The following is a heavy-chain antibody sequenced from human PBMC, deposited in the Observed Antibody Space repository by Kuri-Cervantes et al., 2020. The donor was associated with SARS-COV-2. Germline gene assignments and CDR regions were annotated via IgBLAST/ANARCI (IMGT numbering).Heavy chain of an antibody. V-gene: IGHV3-23*01. Sequence: GESLKISCEGSGFLFNKYAMSWVRQAPGKGLEWVASLSYNSGSTYYAVSVKGRFTISRDNSKNTLFLQMNSLRPEDTAVYYCAKGLGLYYFGYWGQGTLVTVSS. CDR3: AKGLGLYYFGY. CDR1: GFLFNKYA. CDR2: LSYNSGST. J-gene: IGHJ4*02. D-gene: IGHD7-27*01.